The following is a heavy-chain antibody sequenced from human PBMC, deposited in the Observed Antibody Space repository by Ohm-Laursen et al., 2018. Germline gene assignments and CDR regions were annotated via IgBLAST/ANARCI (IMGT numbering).Heavy chain of an antibody. CDR1: GGSISSYY. D-gene: IGHD3-3*01. J-gene: IGHJ4*02. CDR2: IYYSGST. V-gene: IGHV4-59*01. Sequence: SQTLSLTCTVSGGSISSYYWSWIRQPPGKGLEWIGYIYYSGSTNYNPSLKSRVTISVATSKNQFSLKLSSVTHADTAVYYCAATYYDFWSGYYTPSCFDYWGQGTLVTVSS. CDR3: AATYYDFWSGYYTPSCFDY.